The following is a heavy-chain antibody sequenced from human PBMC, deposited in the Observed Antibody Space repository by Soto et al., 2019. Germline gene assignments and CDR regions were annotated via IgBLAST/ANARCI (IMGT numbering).Heavy chain of an antibody. J-gene: IGHJ6*02. CDR1: GFTFSTYS. CDR3: ARDNTRGYAMDV. CDR2: ITNIGRTI. V-gene: IGHV3-48*02. Sequence: GGSLRLSCAASGFTFSTYSMNWVRQAPGKGLEWVSHITNIGRTIYYAGSVKGRFTISRDNAKNALYLEMNSLRDEDAAVYYCARDNTRGYAMDVWGQGTTVTVSS. D-gene: IGHD3-10*01.